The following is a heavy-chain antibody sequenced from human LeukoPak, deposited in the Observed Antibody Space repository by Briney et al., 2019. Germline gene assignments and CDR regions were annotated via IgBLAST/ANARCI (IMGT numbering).Heavy chain of an antibody. J-gene: IGHJ4*02. CDR2: ISYDGSNK. CDR1: GFTFSSYG. Sequence: GGSLRLSCAASGFTFSSYGMHWVRQAPGKGLEWVAVISYDGSNKYYADSVKGRFTISRDNSKNTLYLQMNSLRAEDTAVYYCAKGVRYDFWSAHCSYWGQGTLVTVSS. CDR3: AKGVRYDFWSAHCSY. D-gene: IGHD3-3*01. V-gene: IGHV3-30*18.